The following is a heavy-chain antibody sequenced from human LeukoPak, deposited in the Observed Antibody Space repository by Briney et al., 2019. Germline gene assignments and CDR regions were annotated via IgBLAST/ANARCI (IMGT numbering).Heavy chain of an antibody. CDR2: IFSSGST. CDR1: GGILSSYY. CDR3: ARGWDERSGYQARGFDP. Sequence: SETLSLTCTVSGGILSSYYWSWIRQPAGKGLEYIGLIFSSGSTHYNPSLKSRVSMSVDTSKNHFALKLTSVAAAETALYYCARGWDERSGYQARGFDPWSQGTLVTVSS. D-gene: IGHD5-12*01. V-gene: IGHV4-4*07. J-gene: IGHJ5*02.